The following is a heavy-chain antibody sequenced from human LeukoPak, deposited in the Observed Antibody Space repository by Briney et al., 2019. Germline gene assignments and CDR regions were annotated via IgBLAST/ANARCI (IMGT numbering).Heavy chain of an antibody. D-gene: IGHD1-7*01. Sequence: GGSLRLSCAASGFTFSSYWMSWVRQSPGKGLEWVANIKQDGSEKYYVDSVRGRFTISRDNAKNLLYLQMNSLRAEHRAVYYCARENYIDAFDIWGQGTMVTVSS. CDR1: GFTFSSYW. J-gene: IGHJ3*02. CDR3: ARENYIDAFDI. V-gene: IGHV3-7*04. CDR2: IKQDGSEK.